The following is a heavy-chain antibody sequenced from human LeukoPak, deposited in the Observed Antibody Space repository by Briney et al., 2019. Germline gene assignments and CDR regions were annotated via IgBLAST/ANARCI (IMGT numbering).Heavy chain of an antibody. CDR1: GYTFTSFG. V-gene: IGHV1-18*01. CDR2: ISAYNGNT. Sequence: ASVKVSRKTSGYTFTSFGLSWVRQAPGQGLEWMGWISAYNGNTKYAQNLQGRVTMTTDTSTTTAYMELRSLRSDDTAVYYCARTCPLMYCSSSFFDPWGQGTLVTVSS. D-gene: IGHD2-2*01. J-gene: IGHJ5*02. CDR3: ARTCPLMYCSSSFFDP.